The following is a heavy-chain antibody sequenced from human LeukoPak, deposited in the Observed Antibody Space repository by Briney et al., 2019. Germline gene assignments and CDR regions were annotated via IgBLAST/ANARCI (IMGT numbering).Heavy chain of an antibody. J-gene: IGHJ4*02. D-gene: IGHD6-19*01. CDR1: GGSFSGYY. CDR2: INHSGST. V-gene: IGHV4-34*01. CDR3: ARLNGGVAGTGY. Sequence: SETLSLTCAVYGGSFSGYYWSWIRQPPGKGLEWIGEINHSGSTNYNPSLKSRVTISVDTSKNQFSLKLSSVTAADTAVYYCARLNGGVAGTGYWGQGTPVTVSS.